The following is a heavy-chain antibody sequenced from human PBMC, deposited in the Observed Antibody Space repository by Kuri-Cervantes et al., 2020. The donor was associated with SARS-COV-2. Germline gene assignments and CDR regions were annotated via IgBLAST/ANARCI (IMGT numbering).Heavy chain of an antibody. CDR2: FDPEDGET. CDR1: GYTLIELS. Sequence: ASVKVSCKVSGYTLIELSMHWVRQAPGKGLEWMGGFDPEDGETIYAQKFKGRVTMTEDTSTDTAYMELSSLRSEDTAVYYCAREIYSSGWYRGDAFDIWGQGTMVTVSS. J-gene: IGHJ3*02. V-gene: IGHV1-24*01. D-gene: IGHD6-19*01. CDR3: AREIYSSGWYRGDAFDI.